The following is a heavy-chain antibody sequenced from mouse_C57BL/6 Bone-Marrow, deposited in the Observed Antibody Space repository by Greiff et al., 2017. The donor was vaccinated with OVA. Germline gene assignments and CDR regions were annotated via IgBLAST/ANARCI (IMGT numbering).Heavy chain of an antibody. CDR2: ISDGGSYT. J-gene: IGHJ3*01. CDR1: GFTFSSYA. Sequence: EVHLVESGGGLVKPGGSLKLSCAASGFTFSSYAMSWVRQTPEKRLEWVATISDGGSYTYYPDNVKGRFTISRDTAKNNLYLQMSHLKSEDTAMYYCARVNRFAYWGQGTLVTVSA. V-gene: IGHV5-4*01. CDR3: ARVNRFAY.